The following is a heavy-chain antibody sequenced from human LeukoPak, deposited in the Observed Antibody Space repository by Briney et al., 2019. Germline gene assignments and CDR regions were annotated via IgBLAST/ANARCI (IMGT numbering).Heavy chain of an antibody. CDR2: ISVYNGNT. V-gene: IGHV1-18*04. J-gene: IGHJ4*02. D-gene: IGHD3-10*01. CDR3: GRAGRFGALSNDY. CDR1: GYTFTSYY. Sequence: GASVKVSCKASGYTFTSYYMHWVRQAPGQGLEWMGWISVYNGNTNYAQKLQGRVTMTTDTSTSTAYMELRSLRSDDTAVHYCGRAGRFGALSNDYWGQGTLVTVSS.